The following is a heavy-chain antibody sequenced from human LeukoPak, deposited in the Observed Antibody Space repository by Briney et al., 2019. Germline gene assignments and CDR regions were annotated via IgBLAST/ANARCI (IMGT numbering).Heavy chain of an antibody. CDR1: GGSFSGYY. CDR2: INHSGST. J-gene: IGHJ4*02. V-gene: IGHV4-34*01. D-gene: IGHD3-9*01. Sequence: SETLSLTCAVYGGSFSGYYWSWIRQPPGKGLEWIGEINHSGSTNYNPSLKSRVTISVDTSKNQFSLKLSSVTAADTAVYYCATQPDYDILTGYSYWGQGTLVTVSS. CDR3: ATQPDYDILTGYSY.